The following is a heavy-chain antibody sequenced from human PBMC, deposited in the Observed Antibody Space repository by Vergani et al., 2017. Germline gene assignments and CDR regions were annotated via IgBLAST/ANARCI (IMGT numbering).Heavy chain of an antibody. V-gene: IGHV3-7*01. J-gene: IGHJ3*02. D-gene: IGHD1-26*01. CDR3: ARDGWELPGDAFDI. Sequence: EVQLVESGGGLIHPGGSLRLSCEGSGFSFSSYWMSWVRQAPGKGLEWVANIKQDGSEKYYVDSVKGRFTISRDNAKNSLYLQMNSLRAEDTAVYYCARDGWELPGDAFDIWGQGTMVTVSS. CDR1: GFSFSSYW. CDR2: IKQDGSEK.